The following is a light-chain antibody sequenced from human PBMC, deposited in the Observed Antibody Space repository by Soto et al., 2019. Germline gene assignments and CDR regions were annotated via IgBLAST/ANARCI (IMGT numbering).Light chain of an antibody. CDR1: QGIRND. J-gene: IGKJ1*01. CDR3: QQYSSSRT. Sequence: DIQMTQAPASLSAAVGDRLTITCRASQGIRNDFGWYQQKPGKDPKRLIYASSSLQGGVPSRFSGSGSGTDIPLTISRLEAEDFAVYYCQQYSSSRTFGQGTKGEIK. CDR2: ASS. V-gene: IGKV1-17*01.